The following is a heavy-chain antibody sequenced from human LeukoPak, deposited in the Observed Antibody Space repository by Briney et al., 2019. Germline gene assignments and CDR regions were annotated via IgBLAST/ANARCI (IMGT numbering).Heavy chain of an antibody. Sequence: SETLSLTCTVSGGSISSYYWSWIRQPPGKGLEWIGYIYYSGSTNYNPSLKSRVTISADTSKNQFSLKLSSVTAADTAVYYCARVDSWYIAFDIWGQGTMVTVSS. J-gene: IGHJ3*02. CDR1: GGSISSYY. D-gene: IGHD6-13*01. CDR3: ARVDSWYIAFDI. CDR2: IYYSGST. V-gene: IGHV4-59*01.